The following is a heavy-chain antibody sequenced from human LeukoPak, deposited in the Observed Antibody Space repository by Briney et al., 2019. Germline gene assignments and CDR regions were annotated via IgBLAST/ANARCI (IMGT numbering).Heavy chain of an antibody. J-gene: IGHJ4*02. D-gene: IGHD6-19*01. Sequence: PGGSLRLSCAASGFTFSDYYMSWIRQAPGKGLEWVSYISSSGSTIYYADSVKGRFTISKDNAKNSLYLQMNSLSAEDTAVYYCARDRGRSGWFFLDYWGQGTLVTVSS. CDR1: GFTFSDYY. V-gene: IGHV3-11*04. CDR3: ARDRGRSGWFFLDY. CDR2: ISSSGSTI.